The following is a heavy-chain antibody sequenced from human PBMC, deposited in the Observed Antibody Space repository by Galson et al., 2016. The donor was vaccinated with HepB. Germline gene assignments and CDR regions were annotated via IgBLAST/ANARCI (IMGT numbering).Heavy chain of an antibody. J-gene: IGHJ4*02. D-gene: IGHD1-26*01. CDR2: ISWNSGSI. V-gene: IGHV3-9*01. CDR1: GFTFDDYG. Sequence: SLRLSCAASGFTFDDYGIHWVRQTPGKGLEWVSGISWNSGSIEYADSVRGRFTISRDNDKHSMYLQMNSLRAEDTALYYCAKGQEIRHTRSFDYWGQGTLVTVSS. CDR3: AKGQEIRHTRSFDY.